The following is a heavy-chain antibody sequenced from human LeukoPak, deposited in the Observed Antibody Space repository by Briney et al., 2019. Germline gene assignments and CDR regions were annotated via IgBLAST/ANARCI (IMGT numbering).Heavy chain of an antibody. D-gene: IGHD3-9*01. J-gene: IGHJ5*02. V-gene: IGHV1-2*02. Sequence: ASVKVSCKASGYTFTGYYMHWVGRAPGQGLEWMGWINSNSGGANYAQTFQGRVTMTRDTSISTAYMELSRLRSDDTAVYYCARDPLRGLRYFDWLNNWFDPWGQGTLVTVSS. CDR3: ARDPLRGLRYFDWLNNWFDP. CDR1: GYTFTGYY. CDR2: INSNSGGA.